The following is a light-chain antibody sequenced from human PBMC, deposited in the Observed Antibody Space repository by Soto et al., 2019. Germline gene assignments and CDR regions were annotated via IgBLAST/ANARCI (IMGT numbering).Light chain of an antibody. CDR3: QQYTYSPWT. CDR1: QSVSSTY. CDR2: SAS. Sequence: EVVLTQSPGTLSLSPGDTATLSCRASQSVSSTYLAWYQQKPGQAPRLLIYSASSRATGIPDRFSGSGSGTDFTLTISRLEPEDFAVYYCQQYTYSPWTFDQGTKVEV. J-gene: IGKJ1*01. V-gene: IGKV3-20*01.